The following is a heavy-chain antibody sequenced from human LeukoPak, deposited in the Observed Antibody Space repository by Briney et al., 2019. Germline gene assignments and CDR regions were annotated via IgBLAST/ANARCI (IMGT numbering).Heavy chain of an antibody. CDR2: MNPKSGNT. CDR3: ARGRKAGVGRVYYMDV. Sequence: GASVKVSCKTSRYTFTSYDINWVRQATGQGLEWMGWMNPKSGNTDYAQKFQGRATMTSDTSIDTAYMELSNLRSEDTAVYYCARGRKAGVGRVYYMDVWGKGTTVTVFS. J-gene: IGHJ6*03. CDR1: RYTFTSYD. D-gene: IGHD3/OR15-3a*01. V-gene: IGHV1-8*02.